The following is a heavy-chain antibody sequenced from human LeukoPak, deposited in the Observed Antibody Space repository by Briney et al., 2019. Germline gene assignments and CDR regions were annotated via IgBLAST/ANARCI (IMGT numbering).Heavy chain of an antibody. V-gene: IGHV3-30*18. J-gene: IGHJ4*02. Sequence: PGRSLRLSCAASGFTFSRYGMHWVRQAPGKGLEWVAVISYDGSNKYYGDSAKGQFTISRDNSKNTLYLQMNSLRAEDTAVYYCAKDRYSGYDCFDYWGQGTLVTVSS. CDR1: GFTFSRYG. CDR2: ISYDGSNK. CDR3: AKDRYSGYDCFDY. D-gene: IGHD5-12*01.